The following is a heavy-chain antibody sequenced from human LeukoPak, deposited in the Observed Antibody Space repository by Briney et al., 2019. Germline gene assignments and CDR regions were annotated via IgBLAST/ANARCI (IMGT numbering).Heavy chain of an antibody. CDR3: ARGIAASGPSDWFDP. CDR1: GASISNYY. D-gene: IGHD6-13*01. CDR2: CYTSGST. Sequence: SETLSLTCTISGASISNYYWSWIGQPAGKGLEYIGGCYTSGSTNYNPSLKSRVTMSIDTSKNQFSLKLSSVTAADTAVYYCARGIAASGPSDWFDPWGQGTLVTVSS. V-gene: IGHV4-4*07. J-gene: IGHJ5*02.